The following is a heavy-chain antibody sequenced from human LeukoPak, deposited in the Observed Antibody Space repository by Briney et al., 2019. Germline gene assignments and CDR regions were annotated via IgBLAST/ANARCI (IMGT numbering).Heavy chain of an antibody. V-gene: IGHV4-39*07. D-gene: IGHD6-13*01. CDR1: GGSISSSSYY. CDR2: IYYSGST. CDR3: ARAGNSAAAGTVVGYYYYYMDV. J-gene: IGHJ6*03. Sequence: ASETLSLTCTVSGGSISSSSYYWGWIRQPPGKGLEWIGSIYYSGSTYYNPSLKSRVTISVDTSKNQFSLKLSSVTAADTAVYYCARAGNSAAAGTVVGYYYYYMDVWGKGTTVTVSS.